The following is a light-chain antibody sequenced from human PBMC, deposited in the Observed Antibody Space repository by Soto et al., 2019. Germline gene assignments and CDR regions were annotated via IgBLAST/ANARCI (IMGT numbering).Light chain of an antibody. V-gene: IGKV3-11*01. Sequence: IVLTQSPAPLSLSPGERATLFCRASQTVSSFLVWYQQKPGQAPRLLIYDASNRATGVPARFSGSGSGTDFTLTISSLEPEDCAVYYCQQRSDWPITFGQGTRLEIK. CDR1: QTVSSF. J-gene: IGKJ5*01. CDR3: QQRSDWPIT. CDR2: DAS.